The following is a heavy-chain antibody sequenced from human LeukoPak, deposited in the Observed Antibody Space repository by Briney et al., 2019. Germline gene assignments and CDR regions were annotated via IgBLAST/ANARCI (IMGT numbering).Heavy chain of an antibody. CDR1: GGSFSGYY. CDR3: ARDVPHNWFDT. J-gene: IGHJ5*02. V-gene: IGHV4-34*01. Sequence: SETLSLTCAVYGGSFSGYYWSWIRQPPGKGLEWIGEINHSGSTNYNPSLKSRVAISVDTSKNQFSLKLSSVTAADTAVYYCARDVPHNWFDTWGQGTLVTVSS. CDR2: INHSGST.